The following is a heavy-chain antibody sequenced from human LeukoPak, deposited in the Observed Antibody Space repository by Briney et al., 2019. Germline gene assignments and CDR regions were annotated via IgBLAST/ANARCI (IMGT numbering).Heavy chain of an antibody. D-gene: IGHD3-10*01. CDR3: ARLFGGVTTFDY. J-gene: IGHJ4*02. V-gene: IGHV3-7*01. CDR1: GFTFSSYS. CDR2: IEADGSEG. Sequence: GGSLRLSCVGSGFTFSSYSMSWVRLGPGKGLQWVATIEADGSEGYYVDSVKGRFTITKDNAKSSLFLQMNGPRTEDSAVYYCARLFGGVTTFDYWGQGVQITVSS.